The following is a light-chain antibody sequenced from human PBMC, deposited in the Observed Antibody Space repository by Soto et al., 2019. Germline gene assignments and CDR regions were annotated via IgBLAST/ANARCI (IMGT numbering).Light chain of an antibody. V-gene: IGKV3-20*01. Sequence: EIVLTQSPATLSVSPGDRATLSCRASQTVIVSYLAWYQQKPGQAPRLLIYGTSSRATDIPDRFSGSGSGTDFTLTISRLEPEEFAVYYCQQYSASPRTVGQGTKVDIK. CDR2: GTS. J-gene: IGKJ1*01. CDR3: QQYSASPRT. CDR1: QTVIVSY.